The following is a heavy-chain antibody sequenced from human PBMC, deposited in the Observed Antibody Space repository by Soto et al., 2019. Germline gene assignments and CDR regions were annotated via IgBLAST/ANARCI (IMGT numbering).Heavy chain of an antibody. Sequence: EVQLVESGGGLVQPGGSLRLSCAASGFTFSSYWMHWVRQAPGKGLVWVSRINSDGSSTSYAYSVKGRFTISRDNAKNTLYLQMNSLRAEDTAVYYCVRTSLVVAAATREAYWGQGTLVTVSS. CDR2: INSDGSST. V-gene: IGHV3-74*01. D-gene: IGHD2-15*01. CDR3: VRTSLVVAAATREAY. J-gene: IGHJ4*02. CDR1: GFTFSSYW.